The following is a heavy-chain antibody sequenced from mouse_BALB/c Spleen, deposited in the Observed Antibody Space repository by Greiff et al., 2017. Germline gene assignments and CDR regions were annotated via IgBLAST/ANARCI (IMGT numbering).Heavy chain of an antibody. Sequence: DVKLVESGGGLVKPGGSLKLSCAASGFTFSSYGMSWVRQTPDKRLELVATINSNGGSTYYPDSVKGRFTISRDNAKNTLYLQMSSLKSEDTAMYYCARENRPFYAMDYWGQGTSVTVSS. CDR3: ARENRPFYAMDY. CDR1: GFTFSSYG. CDR2: INSNGGST. D-gene: IGHD2-14*01. V-gene: IGHV5-6-3*01. J-gene: IGHJ4*01.